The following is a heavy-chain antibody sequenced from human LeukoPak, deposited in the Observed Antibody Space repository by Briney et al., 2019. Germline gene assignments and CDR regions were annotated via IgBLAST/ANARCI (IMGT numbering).Heavy chain of an antibody. CDR2: INTNTGNP. D-gene: IGHD1-14*01. Sequence: GASVKVSCKASGYTFTSYAMNWVRQAPGQGLEWMGWINTNTGNPTYAQGFTGRFVFSLDTSVSTAYLQISSLKAEDTAVYYCACATGISTVHYYYGMDVWGQGTTVTVSS. J-gene: IGHJ6*02. CDR3: ACATGISTVHYYYGMDV. CDR1: GYTFTSYA. V-gene: IGHV7-4-1*02.